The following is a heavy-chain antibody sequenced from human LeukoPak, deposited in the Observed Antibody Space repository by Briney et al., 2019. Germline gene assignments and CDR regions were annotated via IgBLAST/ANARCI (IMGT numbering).Heavy chain of an antibody. CDR2: ISSSSSTI. Sequence: GGSLRLSCAASGFTFSSYSMNWVRQAPGKGLEWVSYISSSSSTIYYADSVKGRFTISRDNAKNSLYLQMNSLRAEDTAVYYCARGAVVPAADHFDYWGQGTLVTVSS. V-gene: IGHV3-48*04. CDR1: GFTFSSYS. J-gene: IGHJ4*02. D-gene: IGHD2-2*01. CDR3: ARGAVVPAADHFDY.